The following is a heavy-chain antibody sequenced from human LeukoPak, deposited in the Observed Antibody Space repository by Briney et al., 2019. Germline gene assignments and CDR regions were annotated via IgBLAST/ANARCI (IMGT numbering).Heavy chain of an antibody. V-gene: IGHV4-38-2*02. Sequence: SETLSLTCTVSGYSISSGYYWGWIRQPPGKGLGWIGSIYHSGSTYYNPSLKSRVTISVDTSKNQFSLKLSSVTAADTAVYYCASGRWGYCSGGSCYSLVYWGQGTLVTVSS. CDR3: ASGRWGYCSGGSCYSLVY. CDR2: IYHSGST. J-gene: IGHJ4*02. D-gene: IGHD2-15*01. CDR1: GYSISSGYY.